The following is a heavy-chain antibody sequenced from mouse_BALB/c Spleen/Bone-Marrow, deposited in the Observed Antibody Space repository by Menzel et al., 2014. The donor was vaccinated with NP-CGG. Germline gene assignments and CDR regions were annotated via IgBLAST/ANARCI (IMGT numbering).Heavy chain of an antibody. Sequence: VQLLQSGAELARPGALVKMSCQVSGYTFTRYTMHWEKQRPAQGLEWIGYIIPSSGYTNYNQKFKDKATLTADKSSSTAYMQLSSLTSEDSAGCYCTIRYYAMDFWGQGTSVTGSS. CDR3: TIRYYAMDF. V-gene: IGHV1-4*01. J-gene: IGHJ4*01. CDR1: GYTFTRYT. CDR2: IIPSSGYT. D-gene: IGHD1-1*01.